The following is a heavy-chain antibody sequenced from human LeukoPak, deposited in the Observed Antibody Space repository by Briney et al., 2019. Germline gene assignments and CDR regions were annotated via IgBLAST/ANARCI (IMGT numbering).Heavy chain of an antibody. D-gene: IGHD3-10*01. Sequence: GGSLRLSCAASGFTFSSYAVSWVRQAPGKGLEWVANIKQDGSEKYYVDSVKGRFTISRDNAKNSLYLQMNSLRAEDTAVYYCARGETEGVYFDYWGQGTLVTVSS. CDR1: GFTFSSYA. CDR3: ARGETEGVYFDY. CDR2: IKQDGSEK. J-gene: IGHJ4*02. V-gene: IGHV3-7*01.